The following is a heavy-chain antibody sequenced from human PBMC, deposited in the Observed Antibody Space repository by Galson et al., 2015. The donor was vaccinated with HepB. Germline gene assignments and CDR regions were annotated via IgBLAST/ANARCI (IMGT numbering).Heavy chain of an antibody. J-gene: IGHJ4*02. CDR3: AREIVAGTFDN. D-gene: IGHD6-19*01. Sequence: WIRQGPLTPVVQLADISSVRTFTNYAHSVQGRFTISRDNAKKSLYMEMHGLRAEDTAVYYCAREIVAGTFDNWGQGILVTVSS. V-gene: IGHV3-11*05. CDR2: ISSVRTFT.